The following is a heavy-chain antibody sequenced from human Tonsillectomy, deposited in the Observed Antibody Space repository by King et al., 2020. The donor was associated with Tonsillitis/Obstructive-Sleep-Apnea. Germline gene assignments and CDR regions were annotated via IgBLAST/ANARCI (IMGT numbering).Heavy chain of an antibody. Sequence: QLQESGPGLVKPSETLSLTCTVSGGSISSSSYYWGWIRQPPGKGLEWIGSIYYSGSTYYNPSLKSRVTISVDTSKNQFSLKLSSVTAADTAVYYCATRPIAAADPKAPYFDYWGQGTLVTVSS. CDR3: ATRPIAAADPKAPYFDY. CDR2: IYYSGST. D-gene: IGHD6-13*01. V-gene: IGHV4-39*01. CDR1: GGSISSSSYY. J-gene: IGHJ4*02.